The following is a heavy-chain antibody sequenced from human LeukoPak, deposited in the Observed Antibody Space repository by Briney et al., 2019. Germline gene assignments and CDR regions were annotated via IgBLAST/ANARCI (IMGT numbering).Heavy chain of an antibody. D-gene: IGHD3-3*01. CDR1: GYTFTSYD. CDR3: AKGPLFLPFLGWLRPYYFDY. CDR2: MNPNSGNT. V-gene: IGHV1-8*03. J-gene: IGHJ4*02. Sequence: LGASVKVSCKASGYTFTSYDINWVRQATGQGLEWMGWMNPNSGNTGYAQKFQGRVTITRNTSISTAYMELNSLRSEDTAVYYCAKGPLFLPFLGWLRPYYFDYWGQGTLVTVSS.